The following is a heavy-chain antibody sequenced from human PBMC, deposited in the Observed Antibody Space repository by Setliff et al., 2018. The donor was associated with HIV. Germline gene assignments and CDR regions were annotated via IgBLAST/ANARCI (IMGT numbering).Heavy chain of an antibody. CDR3: ATFKTLDWLVDKAMISLDY. J-gene: IGHJ4*02. D-gene: IGHD5-18*01. CDR1: GGTFSSYA. Sequence: RASVKVSCKASGGTFSSYAISWVRQAPGQGLEWMGGFDPENEKTIHAQKFQGRVTMTEDTSTDTAYMELSSLRSEDTAVYYCATFKTLDWLVDKAMISLDYWGQGSLVTVSS. V-gene: IGHV1-24*01. CDR2: FDPENEKT.